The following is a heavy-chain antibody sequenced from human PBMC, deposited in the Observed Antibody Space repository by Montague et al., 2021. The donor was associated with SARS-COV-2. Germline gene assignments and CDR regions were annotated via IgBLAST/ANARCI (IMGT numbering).Heavy chain of an antibody. V-gene: IGHV4-59*01. CDR2: FHYTVST. CDR3: ARAQNTCFIANCVNYFEV. Sequence: SETLSLTCEVSGDSISSYYWSWIRQSPGKGLEWIGYFHYTVSTKYTPSLKTRVTLSLDTPKNHFSLKLRSVTAADTAIYYCARAQNTCFIANCVNYFEVWGLGALVTVSS. CDR1: GDSISSYY. J-gene: IGHJ4*02. D-gene: IGHD1-1*01.